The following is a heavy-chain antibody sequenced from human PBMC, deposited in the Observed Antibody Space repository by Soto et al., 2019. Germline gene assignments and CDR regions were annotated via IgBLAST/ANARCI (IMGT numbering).Heavy chain of an antibody. CDR3: ARGVSAGVDY. J-gene: IGHJ4*02. CDR1: GYSFASLD. CDR2: MQPSTGRT. D-gene: IGHD1-26*01. Sequence: ASVKVSCKASGYSFASLDINWVRQTAGQGLEWMGWMQPSTGRTGYAQKFQGRVTMTRDTSINTAYMELTTLTSDDTAFYYCARGVSAGVDYWGQGTLVTVSS. V-gene: IGHV1-8*01.